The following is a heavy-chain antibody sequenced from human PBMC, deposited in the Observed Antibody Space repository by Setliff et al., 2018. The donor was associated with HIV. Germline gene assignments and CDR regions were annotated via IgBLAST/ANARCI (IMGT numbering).Heavy chain of an antibody. V-gene: IGHV2-70*12. CDR3: AHRRGGDRGTNTWFDP. CDR1: GFSLSTGGIC. J-gene: IGHJ5*02. CDR2: IDWDDDK. D-gene: IGHD1-1*01. Sequence: SGPTLVNPTQTLTLTCTFSGFSLSTGGICINWIRQPPGKALEWLARIDWDDDKKYNTSLKTRLIISKDTSKNQVVLIMTNMDPVDTATYYCAHRRGGDRGTNTWFDPWGQGTLVTVS.